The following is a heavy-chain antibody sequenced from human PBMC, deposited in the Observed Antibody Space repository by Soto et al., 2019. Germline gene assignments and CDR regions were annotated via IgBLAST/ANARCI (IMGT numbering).Heavy chain of an antibody. J-gene: IGHJ4*02. D-gene: IGHD5-12*01. CDR2: IKQDGSEK. CDR3: ARDSPWPYSGYDHGVEY. V-gene: IGHV3-7*01. Sequence: GGSLRLSCAASGFTFSTYWMTWVRQAPGKGLEWVANIKQDGSEKYYVDSVKGRVTISRDNAKNSLYLQMNSLRAEDTAVYYCARDSPWPYSGYDHGVEYWGQGTLVTVSS. CDR1: GFTFSTYW.